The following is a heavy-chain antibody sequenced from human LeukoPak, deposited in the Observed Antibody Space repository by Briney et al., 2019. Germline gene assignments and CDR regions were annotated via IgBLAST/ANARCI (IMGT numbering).Heavy chain of an antibody. CDR2: INADNANT. CDR3: ARGRSSWPYYFDY. D-gene: IGHD6-13*01. CDR1: GYTFTDYA. J-gene: IGHJ4*02. V-gene: IGHV1-3*01. Sequence: ASVKVSCKAAGYTFTDYAIHWVRQAPGHRLEWMGWINADNANTKYSQKFQGRVTITRDTSASTAYVDLSSLRSEDTAVYYCARGRSSWPYYFDYWGQGTLVTVSS.